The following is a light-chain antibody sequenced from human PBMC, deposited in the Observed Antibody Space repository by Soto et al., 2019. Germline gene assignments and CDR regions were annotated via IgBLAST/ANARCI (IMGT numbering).Light chain of an antibody. CDR2: KAT. V-gene: IGKV1-5*03. Sequence: DLQMTQSPSTLSASVGDRVTITCRASQSINSWLAWYQQKPGKAPKLLIYKATSLESGVPSRFSGSGSGTEFTLTITSLQPEDFATYYCQQYDSYWTFGQGTKVEI. CDR3: QQYDSYWT. J-gene: IGKJ1*01. CDR1: QSINSW.